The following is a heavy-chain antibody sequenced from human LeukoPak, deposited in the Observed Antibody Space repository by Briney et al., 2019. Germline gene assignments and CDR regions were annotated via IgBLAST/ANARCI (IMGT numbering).Heavy chain of an antibody. Sequence: GGSLRLSCAASGFTFSSYSMNWVRQTPGKGLEWVSYISSSSSTIYYADSVKGRFTISRDNAKNSLYLQMNSLRAEDTAVYYCARERLVGAEDYFDYWGQGTLVTVSS. CDR2: ISSSSSTI. CDR1: GFTFSSYS. D-gene: IGHD1-26*01. J-gene: IGHJ4*02. CDR3: ARERLVGAEDYFDY. V-gene: IGHV3-48*01.